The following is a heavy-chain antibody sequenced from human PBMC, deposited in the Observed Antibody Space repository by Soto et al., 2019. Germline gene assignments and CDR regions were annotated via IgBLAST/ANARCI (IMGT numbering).Heavy chain of an antibody. V-gene: IGHV3-30-3*01. CDR1: GFTFSSYA. CDR3: ARPVRSGSYYDAFDI. CDR2: ISYDGSNK. J-gene: IGHJ3*02. Sequence: GGSLRLSCAASGFTFSSYAMHWVRQAPGKGLEWVAVISYDGSNKYYADSVKGRFTISRDNSKNTLYLQMNSLRAEDTAVYYCARPVRSGSYYDAFDIWGQGTMVTVSS. D-gene: IGHD1-26*01.